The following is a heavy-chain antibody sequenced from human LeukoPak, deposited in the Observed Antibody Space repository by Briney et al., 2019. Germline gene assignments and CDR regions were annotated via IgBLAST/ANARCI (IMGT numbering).Heavy chain of an antibody. CDR2: ISSSGSTI. V-gene: IGHV3-11*01. CDR3: RGCSSTSCYDY. CDR1: GFTFSDYY. D-gene: IGHD2-2*01. J-gene: IGHJ4*02. Sequence: GGSLRLSCAASGFTFSDYYMSWIRQVPGKGLEWVSYISSSGSTISYADSVKGRFTISRDNAKNSLFLQMNSLRAEDTAVYYCRGCSSTSCYDYWGQGTLVTVSS.